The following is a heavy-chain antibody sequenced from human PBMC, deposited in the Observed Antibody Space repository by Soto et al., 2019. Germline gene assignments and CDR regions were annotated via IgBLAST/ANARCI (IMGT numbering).Heavy chain of an antibody. CDR2: IYYSGST. Sequence: QLQLQESGPGLVKPSETLSLTCTVSGGSISSSSYYWGWIRQPPGKGLEWIGSIYYSGSTYYNPSLKSRVTISVDRSKNQFSLKLSSVTAADAAVYYCALRFLEWLSSDYWGQGTLVTVSS. D-gene: IGHD3-3*01. CDR3: ALRFLEWLSSDY. CDR1: GGSISSSSYY. V-gene: IGHV4-39*01. J-gene: IGHJ4*02.